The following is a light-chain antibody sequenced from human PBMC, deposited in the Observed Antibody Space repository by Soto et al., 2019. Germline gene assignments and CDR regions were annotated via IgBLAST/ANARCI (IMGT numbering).Light chain of an antibody. V-gene: IGLV1-44*01. CDR1: SSNIGSNA. Sequence: QSVLTQPPSASGTPGQRVTISCSGSSSNIGSNAINWYHQLPGAAPKLLIYHGNQRPSGVPDRFSGSKSGTSASLAIGGLQSEDEADYFWAAWDDTLNGVVFGGGTKLTVL. J-gene: IGLJ2*01. CDR3: AAWDDTLNGVV. CDR2: HGN.